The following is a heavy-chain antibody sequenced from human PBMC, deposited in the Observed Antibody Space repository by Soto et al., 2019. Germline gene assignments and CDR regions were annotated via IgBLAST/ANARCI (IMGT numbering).Heavy chain of an antibody. CDR3: ARMGDVPYYYYGMDV. J-gene: IGHJ6*02. D-gene: IGHD3-16*01. V-gene: IGHV1-18*01. Sequence: QVQLVQSGAEVKKPGASVKVSCKASGYTFSRSGISWVRQPPGQGLEWMGWINGYNGNTTYTQKMQGRITMTTDTPTSTAYMELRSLRSDDTAVYYCARMGDVPYYYYGMDVWGQGTTVIVSS. CDR2: INGYNGNT. CDR1: GYTFSRSG.